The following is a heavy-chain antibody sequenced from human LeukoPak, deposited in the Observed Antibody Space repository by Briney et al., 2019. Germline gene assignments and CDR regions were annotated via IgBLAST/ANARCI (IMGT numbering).Heavy chain of an antibody. J-gene: IGHJ3*02. Sequence: GGSLRLSCAASGFTFSSYWMSWVRQAPGKGLEWVANIKQDGSEEYYVDSVKGRFTISRDNAKNSLYLQMNGLRAEDTAVYYCARDRGGLTTVVTSGLAFDIWGQGTMVTVSS. V-gene: IGHV3-7*01. CDR1: GFTFSSYW. D-gene: IGHD4-23*01. CDR3: ARDRGGLTTVVTSGLAFDI. CDR2: IKQDGSEE.